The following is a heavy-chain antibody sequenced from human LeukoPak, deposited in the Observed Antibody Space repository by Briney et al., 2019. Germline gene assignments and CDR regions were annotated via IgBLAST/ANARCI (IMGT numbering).Heavy chain of an antibody. Sequence: PGGSLRLSCATSGFTFSSYEMNWVRQAPGKGLEWVAYITSSGSNMYYADSVKGRFTISRDNAKNSLYLQMNSLRAEDTAIYYCARDQRSYYGSEAQGSTNYYYYGMDVWGQGTTVTVSS. CDR1: GFTFSSYE. V-gene: IGHV3-48*03. J-gene: IGHJ6*02. CDR3: ARDQRSYYGSEAQGSTNYYYYGMDV. CDR2: ITSSGSNM. D-gene: IGHD3-10*01.